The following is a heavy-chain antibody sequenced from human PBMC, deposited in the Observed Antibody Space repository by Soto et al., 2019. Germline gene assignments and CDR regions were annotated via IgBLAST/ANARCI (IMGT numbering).Heavy chain of an antibody. Sequence: ASVKVSCKASGYTFTTYGVRWVRQAPGQGLEWMGWVSTYNGNTNYAQKLQGRVTMTIDTSTNTAYMDLRSLRSDDTAVYYCARDGYTRPDYWGQGTLVTVSS. CDR2: VSTYNGNT. D-gene: IGHD2-2*02. J-gene: IGHJ4*02. V-gene: IGHV1-18*01. CDR3: ARDGYTRPDY. CDR1: GYTFTTYG.